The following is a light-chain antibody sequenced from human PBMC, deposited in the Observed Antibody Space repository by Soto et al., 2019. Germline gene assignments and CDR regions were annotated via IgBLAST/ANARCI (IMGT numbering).Light chain of an antibody. Sequence: EIVLTQSPGTLSLSPGERATLSCRASQSVSSSYLAWYQQKPGQAPRQLIYGASSRATGTPDRFSGSGSGTDFTLTITRLEPEDFAVYYCQHYRTSFGGGTRVDI. CDR2: GAS. J-gene: IGKJ4*01. V-gene: IGKV3-20*01. CDR3: QHYRTS. CDR1: QSVSSSY.